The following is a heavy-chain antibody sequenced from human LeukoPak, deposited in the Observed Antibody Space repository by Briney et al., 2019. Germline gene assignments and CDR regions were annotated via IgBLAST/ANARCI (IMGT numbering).Heavy chain of an antibody. D-gene: IGHD2-2*01. J-gene: IGHJ5*02. CDR1: GYTFTSYD. CDR3: ARGGRYCSSTSCSNWFDP. V-gene: IGHV1-8*01. CDR2: MNPNSGNT. Sequence: ASVKVSCKASGYTFTSYDINWVRQATGQGLEWMGWMNPNSGNTGYAQKFQGRVTMTRNTSISTAYMELSRLRSEDTAVYYCARGGRYCSSTSCSNWFDPWGQGTLVTVSS.